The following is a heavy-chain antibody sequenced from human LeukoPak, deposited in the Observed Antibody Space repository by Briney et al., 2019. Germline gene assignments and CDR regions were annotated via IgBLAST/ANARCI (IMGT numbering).Heavy chain of an antibody. CDR1: GFTFSSYG. V-gene: IGHV3-33*06. D-gene: IGHD3-22*01. CDR3: AKSDLHFSGYPPFDY. J-gene: IGHJ4*02. CDR2: IWYDGSNK. Sequence: GGSLRLSCAASGFTFSSYGMHWVRQAPGKGLEWVAVIWYDGSNKYYADSVKGRFTISRDNSKNTLYLQMNSLRAEDTAVYYCAKSDLHFSGYPPFDYWGQGTLVTVSS.